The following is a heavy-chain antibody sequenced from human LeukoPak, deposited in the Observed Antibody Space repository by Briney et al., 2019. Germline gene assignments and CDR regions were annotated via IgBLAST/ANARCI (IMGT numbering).Heavy chain of an antibody. CDR1: GGTFSSYA. J-gene: IGHJ5*02. Sequence: ASVKVSCKASGGTFSSYAIIWVRQAPGQGLEWMGGIIPIFGTANYAQKFQGRVTITTDESTSTAYMELSSLRSEDTAVYYCARGVVPAAMYHWFDPWGQGTLVTVSS. V-gene: IGHV1-69*05. D-gene: IGHD2-2*01. CDR2: IIPIFGTA. CDR3: ARGVVPAAMYHWFDP.